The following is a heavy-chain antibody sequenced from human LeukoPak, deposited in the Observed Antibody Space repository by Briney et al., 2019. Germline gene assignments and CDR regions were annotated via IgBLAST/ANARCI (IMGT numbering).Heavy chain of an antibody. D-gene: IGHD3-10*01. Sequence: PGGSLRLSCAASGFTFSSYSMNWVRQAPGKGLEWVSYISTSSSTIYYADSVKGRFTISRDNAKNSLYLQMSSLRAEDTAVYYCARRIRLTMVRGVIGSYYYGMDVWGQGTTVTVSS. CDR3: ARRIRLTMVRGVIGSYYYGMDV. J-gene: IGHJ6*02. CDR1: GFTFSSYS. V-gene: IGHV3-48*01. CDR2: ISTSSSTI.